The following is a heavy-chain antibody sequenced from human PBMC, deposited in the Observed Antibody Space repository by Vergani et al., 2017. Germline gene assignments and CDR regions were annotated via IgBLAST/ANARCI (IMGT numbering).Heavy chain of an antibody. J-gene: IGHJ3*01. V-gene: IGHV1-2*02. CDR1: GYTFTDYY. CDR2: INPNNGVT. CDR3: AGEKTMFIQLNDAFDV. D-gene: IGHD3-16*01. Sequence: QVQLMQSGAEVKKPGASVKVSCKASGYTFTDYYMHWVRQAPGQGLEWVGWINPNNGVTNYAQKFQGRVTVNGDTSISTAYMEVSRLGSDDTAVYYCAGEKTMFIQLNDAFDVWGQGTRVTVSS.